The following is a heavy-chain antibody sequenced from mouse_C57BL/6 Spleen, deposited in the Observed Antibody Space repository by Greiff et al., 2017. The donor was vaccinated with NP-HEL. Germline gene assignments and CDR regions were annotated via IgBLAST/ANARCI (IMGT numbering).Heavy chain of an antibody. Sequence: EVKVVESGGGLVQPKGSLKLSCAASGFTFNTYAMHWVRQAPGKGLEWVARIRSKSSNYATYYAVSVKDRFTISRDDSPSMLYLQMNNLKTEDTAMYYCVRDDDYDAYFDYWGQGTTLTVSS. CDR3: VRDDDYDAYFDY. V-gene: IGHV10-3*01. CDR1: GFTFNTYA. CDR2: IRSKSSNYAT. J-gene: IGHJ2*01. D-gene: IGHD2-4*01.